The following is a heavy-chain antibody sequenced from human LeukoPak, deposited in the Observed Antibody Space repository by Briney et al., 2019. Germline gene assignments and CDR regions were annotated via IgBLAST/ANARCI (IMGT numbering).Heavy chain of an antibody. CDR3: ARRSGGVAPYNSDY. D-gene: IGHD2-8*02. CDR2: INPSGGST. V-gene: IGHV1-46*01. Sequence: ASVTVSCKPSGYSFPSYYMHWVRPAPRQGLEWMGIINPSGGSTSYAQEFQGRVTMTRDMSTSTGCMQLSSLRPEDTAVYYCARRSGGVAPYNSDYWGQGTLVTVSS. CDR1: GYSFPSYY. J-gene: IGHJ4*02.